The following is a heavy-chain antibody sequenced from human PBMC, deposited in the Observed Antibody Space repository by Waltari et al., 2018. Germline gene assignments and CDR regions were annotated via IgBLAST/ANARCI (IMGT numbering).Heavy chain of an antibody. V-gene: IGHV3-23*01. J-gene: IGHJ5*02. CDR3: ARKDFTGTTSWLDA. D-gene: IGHD1-7*01. CDR1: HFTFSNSG. Sequence: EVQLLESGGDLVQPGGSLSLSWAGSHFTFSNSGMTWVRQAPGKGLEWVSGISNSGGDTYYADSVEGRFFISRDNSKNIVYLQMDSLRAEDTAVYYCARKDFTGTTSWLDAWGQGTLVTVAS. CDR2: ISNSGGDT.